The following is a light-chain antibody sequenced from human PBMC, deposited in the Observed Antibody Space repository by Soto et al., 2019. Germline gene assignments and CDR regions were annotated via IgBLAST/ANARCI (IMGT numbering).Light chain of an antibody. Sequence: QSVLTQPPSVSAGPGQKVTISCSGSSSNSGNNYVSWYQQLPGTAPKLLIYENNKRPSGIPDRFSGSKSGTSATLGITGLQTGDEADYYCGTWDSSLSALFGGGTQLTV. J-gene: IGLJ3*02. V-gene: IGLV1-51*02. CDR3: GTWDSSLSAL. CDR1: SSNSGNNY. CDR2: ENN.